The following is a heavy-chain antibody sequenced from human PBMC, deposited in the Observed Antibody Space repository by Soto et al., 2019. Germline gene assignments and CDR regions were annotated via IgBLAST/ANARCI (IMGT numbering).Heavy chain of an antibody. Sequence: GGSLRLSCAASGFTVSSNYMSWVRQAPGKGLEWVSVIYSGGSTYYADSVKGRFTISRDNSKNTLYLQMNSLRAEDTAVYYCARDWFYYDSYAFDIWGQGTMVTVSS. J-gene: IGHJ3*02. CDR2: IYSGGST. V-gene: IGHV3-53*01. D-gene: IGHD3-22*01. CDR3: ARDWFYYDSYAFDI. CDR1: GFTVSSNY.